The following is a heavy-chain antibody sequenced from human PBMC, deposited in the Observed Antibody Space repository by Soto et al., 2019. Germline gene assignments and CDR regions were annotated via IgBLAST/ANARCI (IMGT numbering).Heavy chain of an antibody. Sequence: ESGGGVVQPGGSLRLSCAASGFTFSGYGMHWVRQSPGEGLEWVAILANDGSYQYYAESVKGRFTISRDNSKNTLYLQMDSLGPEDTAVYYCARSIGGSSYYPPDYWGQGTLVTVSS. J-gene: IGHJ4*02. D-gene: IGHD2-15*01. CDR1: GFTFSGYG. CDR3: ARSIGGSSYYPPDY. CDR2: LANDGSYQ. V-gene: IGHV3-30*03.